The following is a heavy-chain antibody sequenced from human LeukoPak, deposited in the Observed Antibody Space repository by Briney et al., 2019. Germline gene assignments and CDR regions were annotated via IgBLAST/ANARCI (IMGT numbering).Heavy chain of an antibody. CDR1: EFTFSSYS. Sequence: GSLRLSCAASEFTFSSYSMNWVRQPPGKGLEWIGEINHSGSTNYNPSLKSRVTISVDTSKNQFSLKLSSVTAADTAVYYCARGRHDFWSGYYKYYFDYWGQGTLVTVSS. CDR2: INHSGST. J-gene: IGHJ4*02. V-gene: IGHV4-34*01. CDR3: ARGRHDFWSGYYKYYFDY. D-gene: IGHD3-3*01.